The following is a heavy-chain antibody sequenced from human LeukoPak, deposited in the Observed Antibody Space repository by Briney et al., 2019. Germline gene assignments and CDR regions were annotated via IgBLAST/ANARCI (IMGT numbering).Heavy chain of an antibody. CDR1: GYTFTSYA. CDR2: INAGNGNT. Sequence: ASVKVSCKASGYTFTSYAMHWVRQAPGQRLEWMGWINAGNGNTKYSQKFQGRVTITRDTSADTAYMELNSLRSEDTAVYHCARLKYCTNGVCYAGFDHWGQGTLVTVSS. V-gene: IGHV1-3*01. J-gene: IGHJ4*02. CDR3: ARLKYCTNGVCYAGFDH. D-gene: IGHD2-8*01.